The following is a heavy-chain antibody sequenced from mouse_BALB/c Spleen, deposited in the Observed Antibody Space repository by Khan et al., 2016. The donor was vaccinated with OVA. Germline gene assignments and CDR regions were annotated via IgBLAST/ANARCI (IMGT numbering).Heavy chain of an antibody. Sequence: VQLKESGAELVKPGASVKLSCTASGFNIKDTYMHWVKQRPEQGLEWIGRIDPANGNTKHDPKFQGRATITADTSSNTAYLPPSRLTSEDTAVYYGATYFFGSSRYFDYWGQGTTLTVSS. J-gene: IGHJ2*01. CDR2: IDPANGNT. D-gene: IGHD1-1*01. CDR3: ATYFFGSSRYFDY. V-gene: IGHV14-3*02. CDR1: GFNIKDTY.